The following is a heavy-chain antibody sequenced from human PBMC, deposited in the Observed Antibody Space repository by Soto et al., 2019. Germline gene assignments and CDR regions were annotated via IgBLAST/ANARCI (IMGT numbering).Heavy chain of an antibody. D-gene: IGHD3-22*01. CDR1: GGSISTSNW. CDR2: VYRTGST. CDR3: ARGLISGYYLYDAFDI. V-gene: IGHV4-4*02. J-gene: IGHJ3*02. Sequence: SETLSLTCAVSGGSISTSNWWSWVRQPPGKGLEWIGEVYRTGSTNYNPSLESRVTISVDTSKNQFSLKLSSVTAADTAVYYCARGLISGYYLYDAFDIWGQGTMVTVSS.